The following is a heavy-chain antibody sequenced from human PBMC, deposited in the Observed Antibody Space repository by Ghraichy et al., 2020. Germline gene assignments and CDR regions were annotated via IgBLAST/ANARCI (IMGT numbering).Heavy chain of an antibody. Sequence: SETLSLTCAVYGGSFSGYYWSWIRQPPGKGLEWIGEINHSGSTNYNPSLKSRVTISVDTSKNQFSLKLSSVTAADTAVYYCARGPYSSSWYFRSKFDYWGQGTLVTVSS. V-gene: IGHV4-34*01. J-gene: IGHJ4*02. CDR2: INHSGST. CDR3: ARGPYSSSWYFRSKFDY. D-gene: IGHD6-13*01. CDR1: GGSFSGYY.